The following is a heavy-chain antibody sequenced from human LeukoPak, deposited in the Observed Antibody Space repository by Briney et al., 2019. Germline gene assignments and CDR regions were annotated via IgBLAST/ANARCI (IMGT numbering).Heavy chain of an antibody. D-gene: IGHD3-22*01. CDR3: AKAFMIVVEDDAFDI. CDR2: ISYDGSNK. J-gene: IGHJ3*02. CDR1: GFTFSSYA. Sequence: GGSLRLSCAASGFTFSSYAMHWVRQAPGKGLEWVAVISYDGSNKYYADSVKGRFTISRDNSKNTLYLQMNSLRAEDTAVYYCAKAFMIVVEDDAFDIWGQGTMVTVSS. V-gene: IGHV3-30-3*01.